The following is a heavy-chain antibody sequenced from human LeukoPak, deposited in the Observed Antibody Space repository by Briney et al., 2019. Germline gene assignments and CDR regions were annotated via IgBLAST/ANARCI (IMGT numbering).Heavy chain of an antibody. CDR2: IYYSGST. CDR1: GGSISSYY. J-gene: IGHJ4*02. V-gene: IGHV4-59*08. D-gene: IGHD1-20*01. CDR3: ARRGNWNDGDY. Sequence: PSETLSLTCTVSGGSISSYYWSWIRQPPGKGLEWIGYIYYSGSTNYNPSLKSRVTISVDTSKNQFSLKLSSVTAADTAVYYCARRGNWNDGDYWGQGTLVTVSS.